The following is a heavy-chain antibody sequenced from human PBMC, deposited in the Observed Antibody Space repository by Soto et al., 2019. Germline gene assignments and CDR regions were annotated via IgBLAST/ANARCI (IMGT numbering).Heavy chain of an antibody. CDR3: ASPRPMITFGGVIANDAFDI. Sequence: GASVKVSCTASGYTYTSYDINWVRQATGKGLEWMGWMNPNSGNTGYAQKFQGRVTMTRNTSISTAYMELSSLRSEDTAVYYCASPRPMITFGGVIANDAFDIWGQGTMVTVSS. V-gene: IGHV1-8*01. CDR1: GYTYTSYD. J-gene: IGHJ3*02. D-gene: IGHD3-16*02. CDR2: MNPNSGNT.